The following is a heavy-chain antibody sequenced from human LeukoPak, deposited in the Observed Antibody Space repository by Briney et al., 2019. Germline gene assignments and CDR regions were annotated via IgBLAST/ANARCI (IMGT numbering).Heavy chain of an antibody. V-gene: IGHV3-48*02. CDR3: ARDPGQY. CDR1: GFTFSSYT. Sequence: GGSLRLSCAASGFTFSSYTMNWVRQAPGKGLEWVSYISSSCSAIYYADSVKGRFTISRDNAKNSLYPQMNSLRDEDAAVYYCARDPGQYWGHGTLVTVSS. CDR2: ISSSCSAI. J-gene: IGHJ4*01.